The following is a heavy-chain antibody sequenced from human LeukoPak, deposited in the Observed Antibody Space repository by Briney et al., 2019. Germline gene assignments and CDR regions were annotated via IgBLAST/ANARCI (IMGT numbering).Heavy chain of an antibody. CDR1: GYSINSGYY. V-gene: IGHV4-38-2*01. CDR2: IYHSERK. CDR3: ARHGAVDYYDSSGYYLDY. D-gene: IGHD3-22*01. Sequence: SETLSLTCAVSGYSINSGYYWGWIRQPPGKGLEWIGNIYHSERKSYNPSLKSRVNISVDLSKNQFSLKLSSVTAADTAVYYCARHGAVDYYDSSGYYLDYWGQGTLVTVSS. J-gene: IGHJ4*02.